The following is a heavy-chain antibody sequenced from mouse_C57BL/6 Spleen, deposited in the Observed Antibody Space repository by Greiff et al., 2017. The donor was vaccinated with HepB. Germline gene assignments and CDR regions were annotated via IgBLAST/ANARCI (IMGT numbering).Heavy chain of an antibody. CDR1: GYTFTDYE. V-gene: IGHV1-15*01. J-gene: IGHJ2*01. CDR2: IDPETGGT. Sequence: VKLQESGAELVRPGASVTLSCKASGYTFTDYEMHWVKQTPVHGLEWIGAIDPETGGTAYNQKFKGKAILTADKSSSTAYMELRSLTSEDSAVYYCTRRDNWDYFDYWGQGTTLTVSS. D-gene: IGHD4-1*01. CDR3: TRRDNWDYFDY.